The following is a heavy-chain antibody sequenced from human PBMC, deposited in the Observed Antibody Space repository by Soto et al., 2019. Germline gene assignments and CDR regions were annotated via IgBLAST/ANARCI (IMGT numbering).Heavy chain of an antibody. J-gene: IGHJ6*02. CDR1: GGSFSGYY. CDR2: INHSGST. Sequence: SETLSLTCAVYGGSFSGYYWSWIRQPPGKGLEWIGEINHSGSTNYNPSLKSRVTISVDTSKNQFSLKLSSVTAADTAVYYCARGRIVLMVYAMYYYYYGMDVSGQMTTVTFSS. D-gene: IGHD2-8*01. CDR3: ARGRIVLMVYAMYYYYYGMDV. V-gene: IGHV4-34*01.